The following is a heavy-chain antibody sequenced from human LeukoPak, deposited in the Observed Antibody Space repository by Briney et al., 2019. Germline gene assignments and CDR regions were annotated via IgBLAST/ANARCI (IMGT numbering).Heavy chain of an antibody. D-gene: IGHD6-13*01. CDR3: ARGIVTAAGTGGWYFDY. CDR1: GYTFTSYY. Sequence: ASVKVSCKASGYTFTSYYLHWVRQAPGQGLEWMSIINPSGASTSYEQKFQGRVTMTSDTATSRVYMELRSRRSEDTAVYYCARGIVTAAGTGGWYFDYWGQGTLVTVSS. J-gene: IGHJ4*02. CDR2: INPSGAST. V-gene: IGHV1-46*01.